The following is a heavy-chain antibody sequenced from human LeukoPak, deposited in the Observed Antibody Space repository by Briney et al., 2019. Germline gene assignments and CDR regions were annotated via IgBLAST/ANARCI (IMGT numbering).Heavy chain of an antibody. CDR2: ISSDGNNK. Sequence: GGSLRLSCAAGGFTFSNYGMQWVRQAPGRGLEWVAVISSDGNNKYYADSMKGRFTISRDNSKNTLYLQMNSLTTEDTAVYFCAKGAPIGWAVVDYWGQGTLVTVSS. V-gene: IGHV3-30*18. D-gene: IGHD6-19*01. CDR3: AKGAPIGWAVVDY. CDR1: GFTFSNYG. J-gene: IGHJ4*02.